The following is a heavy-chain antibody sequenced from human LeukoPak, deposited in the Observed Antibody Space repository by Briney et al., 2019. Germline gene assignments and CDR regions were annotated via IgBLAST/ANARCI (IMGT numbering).Heavy chain of an antibody. J-gene: IGHJ5*02. CDR2: STTGNGNI. V-gene: IGHV1-3*02. CDR1: GYTFTNYA. Sequence: ASVKVSCKASGYTFTNYAMRWVRQAPGQRLEWMGWSTTGNGNIKFSQEFQGRVTMTRNTSISTAYMELSSLRSEDTAVYYCARGVTRITIFGVVITKYNWFDPWGQGTLVTVSS. CDR3: ARGVTRITIFGVVITKYNWFDP. D-gene: IGHD3-3*01.